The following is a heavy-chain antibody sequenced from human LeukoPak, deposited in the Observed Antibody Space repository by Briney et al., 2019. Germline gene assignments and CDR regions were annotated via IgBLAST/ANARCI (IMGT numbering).Heavy chain of an antibody. V-gene: IGHV3-15*05. Sequence: GGSLRLSCAASGFTFSSYGMHWVRQAPGKGPEWVGRIKGQLDGATTDYAAPVRGRFTISRDDSENTLYLQMNSLKTEDTAIYYCTTEWNGPHHWGQGTLVTVSS. D-gene: IGHD1-1*01. CDR3: TTEWNGPHH. CDR1: GFTFSSYG. J-gene: IGHJ1*01. CDR2: IKGQLDGATT.